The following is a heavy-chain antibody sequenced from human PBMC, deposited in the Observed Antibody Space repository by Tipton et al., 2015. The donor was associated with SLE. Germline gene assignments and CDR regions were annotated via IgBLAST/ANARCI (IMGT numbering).Heavy chain of an antibody. CDR1: GGSISSYY. CDR2: IYYSGST. Sequence: LRLSCTVSGGSISSYYWSWIRQPPGKGLEWIGYIYYSGSTYYNPSLKSRVTISVDTSKNQFSLKLSSVTAADTAVYYCAREDGDKNYFDCWGHGTLVTVSS. D-gene: IGHD4-17*01. V-gene: IGHV4-59*06. J-gene: IGHJ4*01. CDR3: AREDGDKNYFDC.